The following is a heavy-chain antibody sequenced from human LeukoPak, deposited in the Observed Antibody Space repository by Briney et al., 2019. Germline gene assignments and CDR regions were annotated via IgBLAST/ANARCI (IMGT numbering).Heavy chain of an antibody. CDR1: GGSISSYY. Sequence: SETLSLTCAVSGGSISSYYWSWIRQPPGKGLEWIGYIYYSGSTNYNLSLKSRVTISVDTSKNQFSLKLSSVTAADTAVYYCARRFYYGMDVWGQGTTVTVSS. CDR3: ARRFYYGMDV. V-gene: IGHV4-59*08. J-gene: IGHJ6*02. CDR2: IYYSGST.